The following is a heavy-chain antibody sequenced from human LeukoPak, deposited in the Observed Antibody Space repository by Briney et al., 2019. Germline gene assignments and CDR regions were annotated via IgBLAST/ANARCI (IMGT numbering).Heavy chain of an antibody. Sequence: ASVKVSCKASGYTFTSYGISWVRQAPGQGLEWMGWISAYNGNTNYAQKLQGRVTMTTDTSTSTAYMELRSLRSDDTAVYYCARDSDGVLSGSANWFDPWGQGTLVTVSS. CDR1: GYTFTSYG. CDR3: ARDSDGVLSGSANWFDP. D-gene: IGHD2-8*01. J-gene: IGHJ5*02. CDR2: ISAYNGNT. V-gene: IGHV1-18*04.